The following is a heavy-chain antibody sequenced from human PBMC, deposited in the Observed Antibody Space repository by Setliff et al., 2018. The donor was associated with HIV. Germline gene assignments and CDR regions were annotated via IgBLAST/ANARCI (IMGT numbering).Heavy chain of an antibody. Sequence: VSGPTLVNPTQTLTLTCTFSGLSLSTSGVGVGWIRQSPGKALEWLAFIYWNNNKHYSTSLKSRLTVTKDTSKNRVVFTMTNMDPGDTATYYCAYSGRQLRGPYFDFWGQVTSVTVSS. D-gene: IGHD1-1*01. CDR3: AYSGRQLRGPYFDF. CDR1: GLSLSTSGVG. J-gene: IGHJ4*02. V-gene: IGHV2-5*01. CDR2: IYWNNNK.